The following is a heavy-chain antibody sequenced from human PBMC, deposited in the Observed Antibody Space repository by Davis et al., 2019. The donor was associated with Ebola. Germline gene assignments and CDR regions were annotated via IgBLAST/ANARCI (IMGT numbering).Heavy chain of an antibody. D-gene: IGHD3-22*01. CDR1: GGTFSSYT. CDR3: AREDPINDSSGY. Sequence: AASVKVSCKASGGTFSSYTISWVRQAPGQGLEWMGRIIPILGIANYAQKFQGRVTITADKSTSTAYMELSSLRSEDTAVYYCAREDPINDSSGYWGQGTLVTVSS. CDR2: IIPILGIA. J-gene: IGHJ4*02. V-gene: IGHV1-69*04.